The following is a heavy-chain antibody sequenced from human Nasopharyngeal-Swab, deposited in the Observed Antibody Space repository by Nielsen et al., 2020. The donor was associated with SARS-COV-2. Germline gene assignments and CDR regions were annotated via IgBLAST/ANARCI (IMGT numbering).Heavy chain of an antibody. CDR3: ITDPPANRGNRAVVFGY. V-gene: IGHV3-15*01. CDR2: IKTTAEGGST. CDR1: GFSFIYAS. D-gene: IGHD3-3*01. J-gene: IGHJ4*02. Sequence: GGSLRLSCAASGFSFIYASMSWVRQAPGKGLEWVGGIKTTAEGGSTDYAAPVNGRFTISRHDSEKKVYLQMTSLKAEDSAVYYCITDPPANRGNRAVVFGYWGQGTLVTVSS.